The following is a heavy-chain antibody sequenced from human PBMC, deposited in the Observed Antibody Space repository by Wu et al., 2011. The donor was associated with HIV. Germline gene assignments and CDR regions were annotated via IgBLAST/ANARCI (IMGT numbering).Heavy chain of an antibody. J-gene: IGHJ3*02. V-gene: IGHV1-18*01. CDR1: GYTFSSYG. D-gene: IGHD3-9*01. Sequence: QVQLVQSGAEVKKPGASVKVSCKASGYTFSSYGISWVRQAPGQGLEWMGWISAYNGNTNYAQKLQGRVTMTTDTSTSTAYMELRSLRSDDTAVYYCARRRYDILTGPLKEAFDIWGQGTMVTVSS. CDR2: ISAYNGNT. CDR3: ARRRYDILTGPLKEAFDI.